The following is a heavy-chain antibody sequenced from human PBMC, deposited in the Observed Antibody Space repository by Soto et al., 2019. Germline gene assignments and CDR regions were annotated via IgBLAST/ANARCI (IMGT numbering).Heavy chain of an antibody. CDR1: GDSVSSNNAA. J-gene: IGHJ4*01. Sequence: PSQTLSLTCPISGDSVSSNNAAWNWIRQSPSRGLEWLGRTYYRSKWYHEYAVSVKGRITINPDTSKNQFSLQLNSVTPEDAAVYYCARTNGYLDYWGHVTLVTVSS. D-gene: IGHD4-17*01. CDR3: ARTNGYLDY. V-gene: IGHV6-1*01. CDR2: TYYRSKWYH.